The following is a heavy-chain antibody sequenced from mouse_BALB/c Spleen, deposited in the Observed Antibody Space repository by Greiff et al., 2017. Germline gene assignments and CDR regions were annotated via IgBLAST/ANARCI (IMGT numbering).Heavy chain of an antibody. D-gene: IGHD1-1*01. CDR2: INPSTGYT. V-gene: IGHV1-7*01. Sequence: QVQLQQSGAELAKPGASVKMSCKASGYTFTSYWMHWVKQRPGQGLEWIGYINPSTGYTEYNQKFKDKATLTADKSSSTAYMQLSSLTSEDSAVYYCARSYYGSGDYFDYWGQGTTLTVSS. CDR1: GYTFTSYW. CDR3: ARSYYGSGDYFDY. J-gene: IGHJ2*01.